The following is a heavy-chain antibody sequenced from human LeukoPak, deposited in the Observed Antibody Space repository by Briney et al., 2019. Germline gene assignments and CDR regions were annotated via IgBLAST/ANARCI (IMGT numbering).Heavy chain of an antibody. CDR1: RYSISSGYY. V-gene: IGHV4-38-2*01. D-gene: IGHD2-2*01. CDR3: ARLGYCSSTSCYYFDY. J-gene: IGHJ4*02. Sequence: SETLSLTCAVSRYSISSGYYWGWIRQPPGKGLEWIGSIYHSGSTYYNPSLKSRVTISVDTSKNQFSLNLSSVTAADTAVYYCARLGYCSSTSCYYFDYWGQGTLVTVSS. CDR2: IYHSGST.